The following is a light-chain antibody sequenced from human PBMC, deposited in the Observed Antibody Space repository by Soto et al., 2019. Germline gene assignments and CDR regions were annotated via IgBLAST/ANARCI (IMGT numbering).Light chain of an antibody. V-gene: IGKV1-39*01. Sequence: DIQMTQSPSSLSASVGDRVNITCRTSQSISIYLNWYQQIPGKAPKLLIYASSNLHTGVPSRFSGSASGTDFTLTISSLQPEDFATYYCQQSFSTLLTFGGGTKVEIK. CDR1: QSISIY. CDR3: QQSFSTLLT. J-gene: IGKJ4*01. CDR2: ASS.